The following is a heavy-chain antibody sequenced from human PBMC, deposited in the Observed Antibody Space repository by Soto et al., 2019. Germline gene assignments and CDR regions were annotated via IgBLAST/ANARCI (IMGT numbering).Heavy chain of an antibody. CDR3: ARAGDYDGY. CDR2: INHSGST. D-gene: IGHD4-17*01. J-gene: IGHJ4*02. Sequence: QVQLQQWGAGLLKPSETLSLTCAVYGGSFSDYYWSWIRQPPGKGLEWIGEINHSGSTNYNPSLKSRVTISVDTSKNQFSLKLSSVTAADTAVYYCARAGDYDGYWGQGTLVTVSS. CDR1: GGSFSDYY. V-gene: IGHV4-34*01.